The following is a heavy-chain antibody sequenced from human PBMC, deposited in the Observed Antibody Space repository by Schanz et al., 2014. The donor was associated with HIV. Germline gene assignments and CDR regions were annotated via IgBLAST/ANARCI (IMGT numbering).Heavy chain of an antibody. Sequence: QVRLQQWGAGLLKPSETLTLTCAVYGDSLSDNYWTWIRQSPGKGLEWIGEIGHSGSTNYHPSLKSRVTMSVDPSKTQFSRKLVSVPAADTAVYYCARGFLMGRDYDYILGSSRYAAWFDPWGQGTLVTVSS. D-gene: IGHD3-16*01. CDR2: IGHSGST. CDR3: ARGFLMGRDYDYILGSSRYAAWFDP. CDR1: GDSLSDNY. J-gene: IGHJ5*02. V-gene: IGHV4-34*02.